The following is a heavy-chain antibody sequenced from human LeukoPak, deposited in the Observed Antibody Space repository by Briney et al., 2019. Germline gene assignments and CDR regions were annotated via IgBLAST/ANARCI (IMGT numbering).Heavy chain of an antibody. CDR3: AREGQYDFWSGLKWFDP. Sequence: GGSLRLSCAASGFALSTSWMSWVRQAPGKGREWVANIKHDGSEKNFVDSVKGRFTISRDNANNSLFLEMNNVRAEDTATYYCAREGQYDFWSGLKWFDPWGQGTQVIVSS. D-gene: IGHD3/OR15-3a*01. J-gene: IGHJ5*02. CDR1: GFALSTSW. CDR2: IKHDGSEK. V-gene: IGHV3-7*01.